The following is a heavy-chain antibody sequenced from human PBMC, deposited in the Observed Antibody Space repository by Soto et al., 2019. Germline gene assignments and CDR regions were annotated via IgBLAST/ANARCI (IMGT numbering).Heavy chain of an antibody. Sequence: SVKVSCKASGYTFTSYYIHWVRQAPGQGLEGMGIINPSGGSTSYAQKFQGRGTMTRDTSTSTVYMELSSLRSEDTAVYYCARDLQQLVYYYYYGMDVWGQGTTVTVSS. CDR1: GYTFTSYY. V-gene: IGHV1-46*01. CDR3: ARDLQQLVYYYYYGMDV. J-gene: IGHJ6*02. D-gene: IGHD6-13*01. CDR2: INPSGGST.